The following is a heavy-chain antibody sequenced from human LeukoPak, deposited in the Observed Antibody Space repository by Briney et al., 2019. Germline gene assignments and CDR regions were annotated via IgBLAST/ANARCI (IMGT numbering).Heavy chain of an antibody. D-gene: IGHD1-7*01. V-gene: IGHV3-30-3*01. CDR3: AKDDWNYAFDY. CDR2: ISYDGSNK. J-gene: IGHJ4*02. CDR1: GFTFSSYA. Sequence: PGGSLRLSCAASGFTFSSYAMHWVRQAPGKGLEWVAVISYDGSNKYYADSVKGRFTISRDNSKNTLYLQMNSLRAEDTAVYYCAKDDWNYAFDYWGQGTLVTVSS.